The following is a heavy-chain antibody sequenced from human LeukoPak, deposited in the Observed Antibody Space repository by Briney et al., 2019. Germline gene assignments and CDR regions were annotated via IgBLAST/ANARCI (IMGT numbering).Heavy chain of an antibody. Sequence: GGSLRLSCAASGFTVSNNYMSWVRQTPGRGLEGLSIIYSGGDTYYPDSLKGRFTISRDNAKNTLYLQMNSLRAEDTAVYYCARVAVTASSDAFDIWGQGTMVTVSS. CDR3: ARVAVTASSDAFDI. D-gene: IGHD2-21*02. CDR1: GFTVSNNY. J-gene: IGHJ3*02. CDR2: IYSGGDT. V-gene: IGHV3-66*01.